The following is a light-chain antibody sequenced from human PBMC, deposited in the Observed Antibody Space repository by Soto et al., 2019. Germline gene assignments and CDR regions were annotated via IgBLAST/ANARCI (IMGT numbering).Light chain of an antibody. CDR3: QQSYRSPLT. J-gene: IGKJ4*01. V-gene: IGKV1-39*01. Sequence: DIQMTQSPSSLSASVGDRVTITCRASQIISGYLNWYQAKPGRAPKLLIKAAFTLQDGVPSRFSGSGSGTVFTLTISSLQPEDFATYFCQQSYRSPLTCGGGTKVEIQ. CDR2: AAF. CDR1: QIISGY.